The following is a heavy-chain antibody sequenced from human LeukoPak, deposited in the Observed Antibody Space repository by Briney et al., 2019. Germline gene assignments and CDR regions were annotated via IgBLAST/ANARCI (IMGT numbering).Heavy chain of an antibody. V-gene: IGHV1-3*01. Sequence: ASVKVSCKASGYTFSSNAIHWVRQAPGQRLEWMGWINAGNGNTKYSQKFQGRVTITRDTSASSAYMELSSLRSEDTAVYYCARERKKTSGYSSSWFLSGWFDPWGQGTLVTVSS. CDR1: GYTFSSNA. CDR3: ARERKKTSGYSSSWFLSGWFDP. D-gene: IGHD6-13*01. J-gene: IGHJ5*02. CDR2: INAGNGNT.